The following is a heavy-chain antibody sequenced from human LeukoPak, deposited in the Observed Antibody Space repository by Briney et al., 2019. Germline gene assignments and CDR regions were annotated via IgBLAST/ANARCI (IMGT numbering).Heavy chain of an antibody. CDR3: AKGGAAADNYWYFDL. Sequence: TGGSLRLSCSASGFTFDDYAMHWVLQAPGKGLEWVSGISWNSGNITYGDSVKGRFTISRDNAKNSLYLQMNSLRTEDTALYYCAKGGAAADNYWYFDLWGRGTLVTVSS. D-gene: IGHD6-13*01. CDR2: ISWNSGNI. CDR1: GFTFDDYA. J-gene: IGHJ2*01. V-gene: IGHV3-9*01.